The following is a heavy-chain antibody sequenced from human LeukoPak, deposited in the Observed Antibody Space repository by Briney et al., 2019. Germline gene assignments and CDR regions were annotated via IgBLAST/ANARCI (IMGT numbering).Heavy chain of an antibody. CDR3: ARDRSHPDYDILTGKWFDP. D-gene: IGHD3-9*01. CDR1: GGTFSSYA. V-gene: IGHV1-69*13. CDR2: VIPIFGTA. J-gene: IGHJ5*02. Sequence: SVKVSCKAPGGTFSSYAISWVRQAPGQGLEWMGGVIPIFGTANYAQKFQGRVTITADESTSTAYMELSSLRSEDTAVYYCARDRSHPDYDILTGKWFDPWGQGTLVTVSS.